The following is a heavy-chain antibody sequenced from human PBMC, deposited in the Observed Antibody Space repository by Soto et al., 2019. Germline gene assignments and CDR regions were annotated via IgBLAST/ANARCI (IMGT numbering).Heavy chain of an antibody. J-gene: IGHJ6*02. CDR1: GGSISSYY. V-gene: IGHV4-59*01. D-gene: IGHD4-17*01. CDR3: ARVRVTTYNYYYGMDV. Sequence: SETLSLTCTVSGGSISSYYCSWIRQPPGKGLEWIGYIYYSGSTNYNPSLKSRVTISVDTSKNQFSLKLSPVTAADTAVYYCARVRVTTYNYYYGMDVWGQGTTVTVSS. CDR2: IYYSGST.